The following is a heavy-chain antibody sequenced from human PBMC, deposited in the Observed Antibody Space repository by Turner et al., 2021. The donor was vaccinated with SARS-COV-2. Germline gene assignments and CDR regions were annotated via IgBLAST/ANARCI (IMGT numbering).Heavy chain of an antibody. J-gene: IGHJ4*02. CDR2: IYYSGTT. V-gene: IGHV4-39*01. Sequence: QLQLQESGPGLVKSSETLSLTCTVSGGSISSNYYWGWIRQPPGKRLEWIGSIYYSGTTYYNPSLSSRVTISVDTSKNQFSLKMSSVTAAETAVYYCASQASSFWYYYFDSWGQGTLVTVSS. CDR1: GGSISSNYY. D-gene: IGHD6-13*01. CDR3: ASQASSFWYYYFDS.